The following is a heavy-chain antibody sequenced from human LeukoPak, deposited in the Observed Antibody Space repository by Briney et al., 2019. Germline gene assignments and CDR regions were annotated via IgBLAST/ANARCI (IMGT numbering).Heavy chain of an antibody. V-gene: IGHV3-48*02. D-gene: IGHD3-22*01. CDR3: ARDWVEDYYDSSGYLGQAAFDI. Sequence: GGSLRLSCAASGFPFSSYSMNWVRQAPGKGLEWVSYISSSTSTIYYADSVKGRFTISRDNAKNSLYLQMNSLRDEDTAVYYCARDWVEDYYDSSGYLGQAAFDIWGQGTMVTVSS. CDR2: ISSSTSTI. J-gene: IGHJ3*02. CDR1: GFPFSSYS.